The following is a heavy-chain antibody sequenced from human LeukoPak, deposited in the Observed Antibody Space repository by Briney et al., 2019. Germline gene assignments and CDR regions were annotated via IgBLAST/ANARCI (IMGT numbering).Heavy chain of an antibody. CDR2: ISGSGSST. V-gene: IGHV3-23*01. CDR3: AKRDGYNSNPLKD. Sequence: GGSLRLSCAASEFTFSSYAMSWVRQAPGKGLEWVSAISGSGSSTYFADSVKGRFTISRDNSKNTLYLQMNSLRAEDTALYYCAKRDGYNSNPLKDWGQGTLVTVSS. J-gene: IGHJ4*02. D-gene: IGHD5-24*01. CDR1: EFTFSSYA.